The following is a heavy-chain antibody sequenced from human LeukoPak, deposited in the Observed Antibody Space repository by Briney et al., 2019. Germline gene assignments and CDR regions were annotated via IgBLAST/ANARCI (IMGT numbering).Heavy chain of an antibody. D-gene: IGHD5-12*01. V-gene: IGHV4-34*01. Sequence: PETLSLTCAVYGESFSEYYWSWIRQPPGKGLEWIGQINHSGGTNYHPSLKTRVTISLDTSKNQVSLKLRSVTAADTAVYYCAFEGPVSGYAFDPWGQGALVAVSS. CDR3: AFEGPVSGYAFDP. CDR1: GESFSEYY. CDR2: INHSGGT. J-gene: IGHJ5*02.